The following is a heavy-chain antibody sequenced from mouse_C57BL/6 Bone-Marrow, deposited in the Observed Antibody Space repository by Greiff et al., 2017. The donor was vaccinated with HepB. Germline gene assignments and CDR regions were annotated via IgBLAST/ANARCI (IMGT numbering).Heavy chain of an antibody. CDR3: ARGWDLYAMDY. CDR2: INYDGSST. D-gene: IGHD4-1*01. Sequence: EVKVVESEGGLVQPGRSMKLSCTASGFTFSDYYMAWVRQVPEKGLEWVANINYDGSSTYYLDSLKSRFIISRDNAKNILYLQMSSLKSEDTATYYCARGWDLYAMDYWGQGTSVTVSS. CDR1: GFTFSDYY. V-gene: IGHV5-16*01. J-gene: IGHJ4*01.